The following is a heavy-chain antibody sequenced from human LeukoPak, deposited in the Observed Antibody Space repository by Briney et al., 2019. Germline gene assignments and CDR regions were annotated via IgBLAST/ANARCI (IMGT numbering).Heavy chain of an antibody. D-gene: IGHD3-16*01. CDR3: ARDSMITFGGTHYMDV. J-gene: IGHJ6*03. CDR1: GGSISSSSYY. Sequence: PSETLSLTCTVSGGSISSSSYYWGWLRQPPGKGLEWIGSIFYSGSTYYNPSLRSRVTGSVDTSKNQFSLKLSSVTAADTAVYYCARDSMITFGGTHYMDVWGKGTTVTVSS. V-gene: IGHV4-39*07. CDR2: IFYSGST.